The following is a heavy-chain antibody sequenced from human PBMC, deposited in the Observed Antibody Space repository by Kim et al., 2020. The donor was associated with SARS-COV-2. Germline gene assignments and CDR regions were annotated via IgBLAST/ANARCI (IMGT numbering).Heavy chain of an antibody. CDR3: GKDLLPGGLEV. D-gene: IGHD2-15*01. CDR1: GLTFKDYA. V-gene: IGHV3-9*01. Sequence: GGSLRLSCVVSGLTFKDYAMHWVRQAPGKGLEWVSGIDLNSGRIDYSDSVRGRFTISKDSARNSFYLQMNSLRPEDTAVYYCGKDLLPGGLEVCGQETTGIGSS. CDR2: IDLNSGRI. J-gene: IGHJ6*02.